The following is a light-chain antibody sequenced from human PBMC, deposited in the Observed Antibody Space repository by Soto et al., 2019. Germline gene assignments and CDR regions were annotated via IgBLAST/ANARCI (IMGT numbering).Light chain of an antibody. CDR3: QQTFSTFNS. CDR1: RSIRTY. Sequence: DIQVTQSPSSLSASVGDRVTITCRASRSIRTYLNWYQQRPGKPPKLLIHTASTLQGGVPSRFSGSGSGTDFTLTISSLQPGDFATYYCQQTFSTFNSFGQGTKVDIK. J-gene: IGKJ2*03. V-gene: IGKV1-39*01. CDR2: TAS.